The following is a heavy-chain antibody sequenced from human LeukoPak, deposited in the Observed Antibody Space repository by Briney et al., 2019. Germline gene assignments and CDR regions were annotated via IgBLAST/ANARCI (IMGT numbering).Heavy chain of an antibody. V-gene: IGHV3-23*01. J-gene: IGHJ4*02. CDR2: ISGSGGSA. CDR3: AKGVCYGSEDRDY. D-gene: IGHD3-10*01. Sequence: PGGSLRLSCAASGFTFSSYAMSWIRQAPGKGLEWVSGISGSGGSAYYADSLKGRFTISRDNSKNTLYLQINSLRAEDTAVYYCAKGVCYGSEDRDYWGQGTLVTVSS. CDR1: GFTFSSYA.